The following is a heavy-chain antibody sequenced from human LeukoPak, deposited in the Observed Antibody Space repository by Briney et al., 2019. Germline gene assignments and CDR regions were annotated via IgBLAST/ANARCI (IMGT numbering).Heavy chain of an antibody. J-gene: IGHJ4*02. CDR3: ARAGSGNSPWDY. CDR2: IYSGGNT. CDR1: GFTVSSNY. D-gene: IGHD3-10*01. V-gene: IGHV3-53*01. Sequence: GGSLRLSCAASGFTVSSNYMSWVRQAPGKGLERVSVIYSGGNTYYADSVKGRFTISRDNSKNTLYLQMNSLRAEDTAVYYCARAGSGNSPWDYWGQGTLVTVSS.